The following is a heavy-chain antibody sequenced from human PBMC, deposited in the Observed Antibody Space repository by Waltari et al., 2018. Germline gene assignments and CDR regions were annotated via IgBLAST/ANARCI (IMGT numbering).Heavy chain of an antibody. V-gene: IGHV1-46*01. CDR3: ARDSSSSGKGDY. D-gene: IGHD6-6*01. CDR2: INPSGSST. CDR1: VYTFTNYS. J-gene: IGHJ4*02. Sequence: QVQLVQSGADVKKPGASVTVSCKASVYTFTNYSMPWVRQAPGQGLEWMGIINPSGSSTSYALKFEDRVTMTRDTSTSTVYMQLSSLKSEDTAIYYCARDSSSSGKGDYWGQGTLVTVSS.